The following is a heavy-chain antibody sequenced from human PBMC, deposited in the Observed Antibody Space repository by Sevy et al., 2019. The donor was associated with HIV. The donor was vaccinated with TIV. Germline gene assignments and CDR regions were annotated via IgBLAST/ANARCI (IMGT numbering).Heavy chain of an antibody. CDR1: GFTFSSYG. V-gene: IGHV3-33*01. J-gene: IGHJ3*02. D-gene: IGHD2-21*02. CDR3: ARDRAYCGGDCPPDAFDI. CDR2: IWYDGSNK. Sequence: GGSLRLSCAASGFTFSSYGMHWVRQAPGKGLEWVAVIWYDGSNKYYVDSVKGRFTISRDNSKNTLYVQMNSLRAEDTAVYYCARDRAYCGGDCPPDAFDIWGQGTMVTVSS.